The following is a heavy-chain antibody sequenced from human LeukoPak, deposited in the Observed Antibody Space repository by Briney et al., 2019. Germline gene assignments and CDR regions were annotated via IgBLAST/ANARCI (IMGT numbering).Heavy chain of an antibody. Sequence: SETLSLTCTVSGGSISSYYWSWIRQPPGKGLEWIGYIYTSGSTNYNPSLKSRVTISLDTSKNQFSLKLSSVTAADTAVYYCARSGYSYGADSLDIWGQGTMVTVSS. D-gene: IGHD5-18*01. CDR1: GGSISSYY. CDR3: ARSGYSYGADSLDI. V-gene: IGHV4-59*01. J-gene: IGHJ3*02. CDR2: IYTSGST.